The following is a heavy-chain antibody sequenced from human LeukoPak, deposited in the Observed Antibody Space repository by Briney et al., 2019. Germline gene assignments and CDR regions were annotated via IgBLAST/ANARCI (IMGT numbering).Heavy chain of an antibody. V-gene: IGHV3-33*08. D-gene: IGHD6-13*01. CDR2: IWYGGSNK. CDR3: ACIAAAGTDFDY. J-gene: IGHJ4*02. Sequence: GRSLRLSCAASGFTFSSYGMHWVRQAPGKGLEWVAVIWYGGSNKYYADSVKGRFTISRDNSKNTLYLQMNSLRAEDTAVYYCACIAAAGTDFDYWGQGTLVTVSS. CDR1: GFTFSSYG.